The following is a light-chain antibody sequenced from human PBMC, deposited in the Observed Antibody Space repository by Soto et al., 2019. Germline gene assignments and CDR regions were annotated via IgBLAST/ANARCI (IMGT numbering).Light chain of an antibody. V-gene: IGKV3-15*01. CDR1: QSIGSN. CDR3: QQYNHWPTWT. CDR2: AAS. Sequence: EIGMTQSPATLSVSPGERSTLSCRASQSIGSNLACYQQKPGQAPRLLIYAASIRATAFPARFSGSGSGTEFTHTISGLQSDDFGVYFCQQYNHWPTWTFGHGTKVEIK. J-gene: IGKJ1*01.